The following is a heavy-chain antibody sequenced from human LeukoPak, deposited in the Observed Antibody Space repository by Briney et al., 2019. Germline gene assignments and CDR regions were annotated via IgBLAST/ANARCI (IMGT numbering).Heavy chain of an antibody. V-gene: IGHV1-69*05. D-gene: IGHD6-13*01. J-gene: IGHJ4*02. CDR2: IIPIFGTA. CDR1: GGTFSSYA. Sequence: SVKVSCKASGGTFSSYAISWVRQAPGQGLEWMGRIIPIFGTANYAQKFQGRVTITTDESTSTAYMELSSLRSEGTAVYYRARDRIAAAGDFDYWGQGTLVTVSS. CDR3: ARDRIAAAGDFDY.